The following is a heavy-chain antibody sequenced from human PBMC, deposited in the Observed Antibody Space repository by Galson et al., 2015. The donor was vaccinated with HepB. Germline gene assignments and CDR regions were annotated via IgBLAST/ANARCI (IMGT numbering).Heavy chain of an antibody. CDR1: GFTFSTYA. D-gene: IGHD3-10*01. CDR2: ISGSGDKT. Sequence: SLRLSCAASGFTFSTYAMTWVRQAPGKGLEGVSGISGSGDKTSYAESVKGRFTISRDNSKNTLSLQMNSLRAEDTALYYCAKAYYYGSGSDYLAFDSWGQGTLVTVSS. V-gene: IGHV3-23*01. J-gene: IGHJ4*01. CDR3: AKAYYYGSGSDYLAFDS.